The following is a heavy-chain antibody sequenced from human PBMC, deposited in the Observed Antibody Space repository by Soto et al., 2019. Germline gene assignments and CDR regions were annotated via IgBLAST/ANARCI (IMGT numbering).Heavy chain of an antibody. Sequence: QVPLVQSGAEVKEPGASVRVSCKASGYTFINYDISWVRQATGQGLEWMGWMNPGSGKTGYANKFQGRVTMTRDASTITPYLELSSLTSEDTAVYYCARMASFGTLNWFDPWGQGTLVTVSS. V-gene: IGHV1-8*02. CDR1: GYTFINYD. D-gene: IGHD3-16*01. CDR3: ARMASFGTLNWFDP. J-gene: IGHJ5*02. CDR2: MNPGSGKT.